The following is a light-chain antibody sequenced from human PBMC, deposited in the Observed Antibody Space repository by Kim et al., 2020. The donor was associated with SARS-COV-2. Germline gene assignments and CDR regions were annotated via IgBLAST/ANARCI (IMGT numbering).Light chain of an antibody. Sequence: APGESATLSCRASRSVSSYLAWYQQKPGQAPRLLIYDASNRATGIPARFSGSGSGTDFTLTISSLEPEDFAVYYCQQRSNWPPWTFGQGTKVDIK. CDR2: DAS. J-gene: IGKJ1*01. V-gene: IGKV3-11*01. CDR3: QQRSNWPPWT. CDR1: RSVSSY.